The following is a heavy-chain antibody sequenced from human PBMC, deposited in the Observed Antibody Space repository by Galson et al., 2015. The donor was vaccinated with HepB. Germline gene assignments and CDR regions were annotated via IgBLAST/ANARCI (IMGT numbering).Heavy chain of an antibody. CDR3: ARLSVVRGVILYGMDV. D-gene: IGHD3-10*01. Sequence: QSGAEVKKPGESLKISCKGSGYSFTSYWIGWVRQMPGKGLEWMGIIYPGDSDTRYSPSFQGQVTISADKSISTAYLQWSSLKASDTAMYYCARLSVVRGVILYGMDVWGQGTTVTVSS. CDR2: IYPGDSDT. V-gene: IGHV5-51*01. CDR1: GYSFTSYW. J-gene: IGHJ6*02.